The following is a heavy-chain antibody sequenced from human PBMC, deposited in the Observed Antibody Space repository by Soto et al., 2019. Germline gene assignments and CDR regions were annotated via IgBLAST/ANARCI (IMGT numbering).Heavy chain of an antibody. CDR2: IYSGGST. Sequence: PGGALRVSCSASGVTVSSNYMSWVRQAPGKGLEWVSVIYSGGSTYYADSVKGRFTISRDNSKNTLYLQMNSLRAEDTAVYYCASGPTSIAAAGDYFDYWGQGTLVPVPS. CDR1: GVTVSSNY. J-gene: IGHJ4*02. D-gene: IGHD6-13*01. CDR3: ASGPTSIAAAGDYFDY. V-gene: IGHV3-53*01.